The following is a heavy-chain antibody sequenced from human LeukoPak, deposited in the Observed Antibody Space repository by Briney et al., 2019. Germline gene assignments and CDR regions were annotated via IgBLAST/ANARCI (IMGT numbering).Heavy chain of an antibody. CDR1: GFTFSNYG. CDR3: APRGIAAY. J-gene: IGHJ4*02. V-gene: IGHV3-23*01. Sequence: GGSLRLSCAASGFTFSNYGMTWVRQAPGKGLEWVSVINYGSSDSTYYADSVKGRFTISRDNSKNTLYLQMNSLRVEDTAVYYCAPRGIAAYWGQGTLVTVSS. CDR2: INYGSSDST. D-gene: IGHD6-25*01.